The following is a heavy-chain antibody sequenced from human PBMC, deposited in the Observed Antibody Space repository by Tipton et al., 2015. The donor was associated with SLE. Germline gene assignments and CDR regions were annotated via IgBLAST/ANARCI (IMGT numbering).Heavy chain of an antibody. CDR2: IYYSGRT. D-gene: IGHD3-10*01. CDR1: GGSISSHY. CDR3: ARDSAMVRGVDY. V-gene: IGHV4-59*11. Sequence: TLSLTCTVSGGSISSHYWSWIRQPPGKGLEWIGYIYYSGRTNYNPSLKSRVTISVDTSKNQFSLKLSSVTAADTAVYYCARDSAMVRGVDYWGQGTLVTVSS. J-gene: IGHJ4*02.